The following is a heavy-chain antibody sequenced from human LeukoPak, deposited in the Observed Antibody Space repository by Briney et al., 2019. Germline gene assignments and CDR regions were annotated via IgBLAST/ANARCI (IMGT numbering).Heavy chain of an antibody. D-gene: IGHD6-13*01. Sequence: PGRSLRLSCAAAGFTFSNYGMHWVRQAPGKGLEWVAVIWYDGSNKYYGDSVKGRFTISRDNYKNTLYLPMNRLRAEDTAVYYCAKCRSLSPAAAINYWGQGTLVTVSS. CDR2: IWYDGSNK. J-gene: IGHJ4*02. CDR1: GFTFSNYG. V-gene: IGHV3-33*06. CDR3: AKCRSLSPAAAINY.